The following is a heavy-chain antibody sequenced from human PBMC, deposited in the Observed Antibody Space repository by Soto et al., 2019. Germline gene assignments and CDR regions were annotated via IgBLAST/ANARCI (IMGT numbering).Heavy chain of an antibody. J-gene: IGHJ5*02. V-gene: IGHV1-18*01. Sequence: ASVKVSCKASGYTFTSYGISWVRQAPGQGLEWMGWISAYNGNTNYAQKLQGRVTMTTDTSTSTAYMELRSLRSDDTAVYYCARVEYSSSSGWFDPWGQGTLVTVSS. CDR2: ISAYNGNT. CDR1: GYTFTSYG. CDR3: ARVEYSSSSGWFDP. D-gene: IGHD6-6*01.